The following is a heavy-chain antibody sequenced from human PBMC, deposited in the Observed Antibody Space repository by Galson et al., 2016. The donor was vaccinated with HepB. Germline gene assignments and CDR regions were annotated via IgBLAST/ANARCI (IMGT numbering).Heavy chain of an antibody. CDR2: ISRTSTTT. J-gene: IGHJ4*02. D-gene: IGHD1-26*01. V-gene: IGHV3-11*01. Sequence: SLRLSCAASGFIFSDYYMSWIRQAPGKGLEWISYISRTSTTTFYADSVKGRFTVSRDNAKSSLYLQLNDLRAEDTAFYYCARDLRGTWELLEAGSFDYWGQGILVTVSS. CDR3: ARDLRGTWELLEAGSFDY. CDR1: GFIFSDYY.